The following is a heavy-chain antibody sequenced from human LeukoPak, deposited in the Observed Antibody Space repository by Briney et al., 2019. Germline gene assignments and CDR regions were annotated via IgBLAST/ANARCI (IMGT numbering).Heavy chain of an antibody. CDR2: IWYDGSNK. D-gene: IGHD2-15*01. J-gene: IGHJ4*02. CDR1: GFTFSSYG. CDR3: EKPPRGYCSGGSCYPDY. V-gene: IGHV3-30*02. Sequence: GGSLRLSCAASGFTFSSYGMHWVRQAPGKGLEWVAFIWYDGSNKYYADSVKGRFTISRDNSKNTLYLQMNSLRAEDTAVYYCEKPPRGYCSGGSCYPDYWGQGTLVTVSS.